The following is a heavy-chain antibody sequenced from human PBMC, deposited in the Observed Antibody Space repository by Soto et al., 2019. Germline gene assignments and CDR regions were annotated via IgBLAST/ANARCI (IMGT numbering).Heavy chain of an antibody. CDR3: AKGRSGSIAAAVGFDP. CDR1: GFTFSSYA. CDR2: ISGSGGST. D-gene: IGHD6-13*01. J-gene: IGHJ5*02. V-gene: IGHV3-23*01. Sequence: PGGSLRLSCAASGFTFSSYAMSWVRQAPGKGLEWVSAISGSGGSTYYADSVKGRFTISRDNSKNTLYLQMNSLRAEDTAVYYCAKGRSGSIAAAVGFDPWGQGTLVTVSS.